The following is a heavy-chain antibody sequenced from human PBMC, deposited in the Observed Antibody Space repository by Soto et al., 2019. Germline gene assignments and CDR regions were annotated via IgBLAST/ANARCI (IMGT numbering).Heavy chain of an antibody. D-gene: IGHD2-15*01. CDR2: IYYSGST. V-gene: IGHV4-39*01. CDR3: ARHTPAISISDH. J-gene: IGHJ4*02. Sequence: QLQLQESGPGLVKPSETLSPTCTVSGGSISSSSYYWGWIRQPPGKGLEWIGSIYYSGSTYYNPSLKSRVTISVDTSKNQSSLKLSSVTAADTAVYYCARHTPAISISDHWGQGTLVTVSS. CDR1: GGSISSSSYY.